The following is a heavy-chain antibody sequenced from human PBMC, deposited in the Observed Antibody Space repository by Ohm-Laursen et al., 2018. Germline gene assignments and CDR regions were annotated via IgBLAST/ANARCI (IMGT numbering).Heavy chain of an antibody. CDR1: GFTFSSYG. Sequence: SLRLSCAASGFTFSSYGMHWVRQAPGKGLEWVAVIWYDGSNKYYADSVKGRFTISRDNTKNTLYLQMNSPRAEDTAVYYCASRSPALDYWGQGTPVTVSS. V-gene: IGHV3-33*01. J-gene: IGHJ4*02. D-gene: IGHD2-2*01. CDR3: ASRSPALDY. CDR2: IWYDGSNK.